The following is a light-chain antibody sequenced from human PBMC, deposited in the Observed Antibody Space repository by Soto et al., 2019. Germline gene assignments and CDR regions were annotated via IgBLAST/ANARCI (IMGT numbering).Light chain of an antibody. CDR3: QQYGGSAGT. J-gene: IGKJ1*01. Sequence: ELVLTQSPATRSLSPVKRATPSSRPSRSITSSYLAWYRQNPGQAPRLLIYQASSRATGIPDRLIGSGSGTDFTLTISRLEPEDFAVYYCQQYGGSAGTFGQGTRWIS. CDR1: RSITSSY. CDR2: QAS. V-gene: IGKV3-20*01.